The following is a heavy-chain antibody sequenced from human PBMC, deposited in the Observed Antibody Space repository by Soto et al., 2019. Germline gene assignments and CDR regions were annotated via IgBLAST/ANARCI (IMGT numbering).Heavy chain of an antibody. Sequence: GGSLRLSCAASGFTFSSYAMHWVRQAPGKGLEWVAVISYDGSNKYYADSVKGRFTISRDNSKNTLYLQMNSLRAEDTAVYYCARDHGVVVNRNYFDYWGQGT. V-gene: IGHV3-30-3*01. CDR2: ISYDGSNK. J-gene: IGHJ4*02. D-gene: IGHD3-22*01. CDR1: GFTFSSYA. CDR3: ARDHGVVVNRNYFDY.